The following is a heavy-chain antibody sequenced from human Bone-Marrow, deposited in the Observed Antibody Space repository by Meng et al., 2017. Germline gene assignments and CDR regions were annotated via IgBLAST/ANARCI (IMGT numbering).Heavy chain of an antibody. CDR3: TGGRVGSAPCDY. D-gene: IGHD1-26*01. CDR2: SRNKRNGYTT. V-gene: IGHV3-72*01. Sequence: GESLRLSCVASGFTLSDHLMDWVRRAPGKGLEWVGRSRNKRNGYTTEYAASVKGRFTVSRDESKNLFYLQMSDLKTEDTAVYYCTGGRVGSAPCDYWGQGTLVTVSS. CDR1: GFTLSDHL. J-gene: IGHJ4*02.